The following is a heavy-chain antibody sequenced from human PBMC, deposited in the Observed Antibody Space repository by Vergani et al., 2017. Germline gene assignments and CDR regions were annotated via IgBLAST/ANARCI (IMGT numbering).Heavy chain of an antibody. J-gene: IGHJ3*02. CDR3: ARLGYCSGGSCYGNAFDI. Sequence: QVQLQESGPGLVKPPVTLSLTCAVSGGSISSSNWWSWVRQPPGKGLEWIGEIYHSGSTNYNPSLKSRVTISVDKSKNQFSLKLSSVTAADTAVYYCARLGYCSGGSCYGNAFDIWGQGTMVTVSS. D-gene: IGHD2-15*01. V-gene: IGHV4-4*03. CDR1: GGSISSSNW. CDR2: IYHSGST.